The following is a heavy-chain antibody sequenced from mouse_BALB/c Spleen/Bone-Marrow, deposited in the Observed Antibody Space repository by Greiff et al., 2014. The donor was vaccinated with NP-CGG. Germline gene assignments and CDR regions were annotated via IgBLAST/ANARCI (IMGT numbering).Heavy chain of an antibody. V-gene: IGHV5-12*02. J-gene: IGHJ4*01. CDR1: GFTFRDYY. CDR3: ARQGTLDY. Sequence: DVKLVESGGGLVQPGGSLKLSCATSGFTFRDYYTYWVRQTPEKRLEWVAYISNGGGSTYYPDTVKGRFTISRDNAKNTLYLQMSRLKAEDTAMYYCARQGTLDYWGQGTSVTGSS. CDR2: ISNGGGST.